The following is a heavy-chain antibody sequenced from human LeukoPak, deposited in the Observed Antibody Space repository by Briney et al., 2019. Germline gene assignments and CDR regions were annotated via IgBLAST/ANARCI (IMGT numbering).Heavy chain of an antibody. CDR2: IDRKGGST. CDR3: TRDRFYAMDA. V-gene: IGHV3-20*04. Sequence: GGSLRLSCVGSGFTSEDYGMSWVRHSPGKGLEWVSGIDRKGGSTAYADAVKGRFTISRDNAKNSLYLQMNSLRAEDTAVYYCTRDRFYAMDAWGQGTTVTVSS. CDR1: GFTSEDYG. J-gene: IGHJ6*02.